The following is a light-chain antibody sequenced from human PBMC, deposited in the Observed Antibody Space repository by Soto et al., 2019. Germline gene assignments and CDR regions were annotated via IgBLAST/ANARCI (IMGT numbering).Light chain of an antibody. V-gene: IGKV1-5*01. CDR2: DAS. Sequence: IDTADSPSTLTASVGDRVTITCRASQTIRRWLAWYQQRPGKAPKVLIYDASTLESGVPARFSGSGSETEFTLTISSLQPEDSATYFCQHYNSDPWTFGQGTKV. J-gene: IGKJ1*01. CDR1: QTIRRW. CDR3: QHYNSDPWT.